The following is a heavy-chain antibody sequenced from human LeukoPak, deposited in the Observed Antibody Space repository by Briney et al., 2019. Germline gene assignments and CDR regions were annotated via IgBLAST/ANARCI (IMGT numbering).Heavy chain of an antibody. D-gene: IGHD3-16*01. V-gene: IGHV3-30*18. CDR3: AKPLPITPNDAFDI. Sequence: GRSLRLSCAASGFTFSSYGMHWVRQAPGKGLEWVAVISYDGSNKYCADSVKGRFTISRDNSKNTLYLQMNSLRAEDTAVYYCAKPLPITPNDAFDIWGQGTMVTVSS. CDR1: GFTFSSYG. J-gene: IGHJ3*02. CDR2: ISYDGSNK.